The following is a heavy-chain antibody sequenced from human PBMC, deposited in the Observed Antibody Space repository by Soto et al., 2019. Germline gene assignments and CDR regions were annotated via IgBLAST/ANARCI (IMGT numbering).Heavy chain of an antibody. CDR3: ATDLRHDDYIWGSYRNFAY. J-gene: IGHJ4*02. CDR2: FDPEDGET. CDR1: GYTLTELS. Sequence: QVQLVQSGAEVKKPGASVKVSCKVSGYTLTELSMHWVRQAPGKGLEWMGGFDPEDGETIYAQKFQGRVTMTEDTSTDTAYMELSSLRSEDTAVYYCATDLRHDDYIWGSYRNFAYWGQGTLVTVSS. D-gene: IGHD3-16*02. V-gene: IGHV1-24*01.